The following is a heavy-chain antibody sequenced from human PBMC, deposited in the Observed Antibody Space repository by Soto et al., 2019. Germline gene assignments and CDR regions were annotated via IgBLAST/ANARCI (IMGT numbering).Heavy chain of an antibody. Sequence: SETLSLTCTVSGGSISSYYWSWIRQPPGKGLEWIGYIYYSGGTNYNPSLKSRVTISVDTSKNQFSLKLSSVTAADTAVYYCALFYHDYGDYRFDYWGQGTLVTVSS. CDR2: IYYSGGT. D-gene: IGHD4-17*01. CDR3: ALFYHDYGDYRFDY. J-gene: IGHJ4*02. V-gene: IGHV4-59*08. CDR1: GGSISSYY.